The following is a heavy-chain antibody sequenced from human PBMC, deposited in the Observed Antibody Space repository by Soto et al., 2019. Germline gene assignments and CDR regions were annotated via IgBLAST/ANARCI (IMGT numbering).Heavy chain of an antibody. CDR2: ITSSGDTT. J-gene: IGHJ5*02. D-gene: IGHD2-21*01. CDR3: AKRREIALSWFDP. CDR1: GFTFSSYA. V-gene: IGHV3-23*01. Sequence: GGSLRLSCAASGFTFSSYAMGWVRQVPGKGLEWVSAITSSGDTTYYADSVRGRFTISRDNSKSTLYLQMGSLRADDTAVYFCAKRREIALSWFDPWGQGTLVTVSS.